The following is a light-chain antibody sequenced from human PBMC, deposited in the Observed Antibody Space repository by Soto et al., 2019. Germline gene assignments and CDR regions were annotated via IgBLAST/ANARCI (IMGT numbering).Light chain of an antibody. Sequence: QLVLTQPPSVSGAPGQRVTISCTGSSSNIGAGYDVHWYQQLPGTAPKLLIDGNSNRPSGVPDRFSGSKSGTSASLAITGLQADDEADYYCQSYDSSVTLRVFGTGTKVTVL. J-gene: IGLJ1*01. CDR1: SSNIGAGYD. V-gene: IGLV1-40*01. CDR3: QSYDSSVTLRV. CDR2: GNS.